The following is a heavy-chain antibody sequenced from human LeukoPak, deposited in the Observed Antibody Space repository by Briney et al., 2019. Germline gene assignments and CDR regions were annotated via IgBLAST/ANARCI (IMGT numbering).Heavy chain of an antibody. Sequence: GGSLRLSCAASGFTISAFAMHWVRPAPDRGLEWVAVVSYDGSNKHYADSVRSRFAISRDISKNTVYLQMNSLRPEDTALYCCARTPMSYGDYRGWFDPWGQGTLVSVSS. V-gene: IGHV3-30*09. CDR1: GFTISAFA. CDR2: VSYDGSNK. J-gene: IGHJ5*02. D-gene: IGHD4-17*01. CDR3: ARTPMSYGDYRGWFDP.